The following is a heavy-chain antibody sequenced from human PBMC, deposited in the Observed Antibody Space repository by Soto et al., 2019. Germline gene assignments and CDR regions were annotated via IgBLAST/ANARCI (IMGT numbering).Heavy chain of an antibody. CDR3: ARSSYIVVVPAAIRFDP. V-gene: IGHV4-34*01. CDR2: INHSGST. Sequence: SETLSLTCAVYGGSFSGYYWSWIRQPPGKGLEWIGEINHSGSTNYNPSLKSRVTISVDTSKNQFSLKLSSVTAADTAVYYCARSSYIVVVPAAIRFDPWGQGTLVTVSS. D-gene: IGHD2-2*02. J-gene: IGHJ5*02. CDR1: GGSFSGYY.